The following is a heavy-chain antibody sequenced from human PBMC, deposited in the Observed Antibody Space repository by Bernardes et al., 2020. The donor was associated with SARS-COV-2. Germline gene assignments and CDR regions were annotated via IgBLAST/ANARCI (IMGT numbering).Heavy chain of an antibody. D-gene: IGHD3-10*01. CDR1: GASIGRGYY. Sequence: SETLSLTCSVSGASIGRGYYRSWIRQFPGKGLEWLGYVYYTGTTYYNSSLKSRLSISVDTSENQFSLRLSSVTATDTAVYYCARDSGPTGVRACEIWGRGTLVTVSS. CDR3: ARDSGPTGVRACEI. J-gene: IGHJ3*02. CDR2: VYYTGTT. V-gene: IGHV4-31*03.